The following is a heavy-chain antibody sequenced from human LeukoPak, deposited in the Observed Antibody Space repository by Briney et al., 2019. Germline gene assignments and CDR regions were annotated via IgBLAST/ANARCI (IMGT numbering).Heavy chain of an antibody. Sequence: SQTLSLTCTVSGGSISSGGYYWSWIRQHPGKGLEWIGYIYYSGSTYYNPSLKSRVTISVDTSKNQFSLKLSSVTAADTAVYYCARELNYYDSSGSAFDYWGQGTLVTVSS. D-gene: IGHD3-22*01. CDR1: GGSISSGGYY. CDR2: IYYSGST. J-gene: IGHJ4*02. V-gene: IGHV4-31*03. CDR3: ARELNYYDSSGSAFDY.